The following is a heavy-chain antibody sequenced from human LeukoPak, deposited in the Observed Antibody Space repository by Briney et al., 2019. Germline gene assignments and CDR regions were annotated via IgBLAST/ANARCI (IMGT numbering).Heavy chain of an antibody. CDR1: GGSISSSSYY. Sequence: SETLSLTCTVSGGSISSSSYYWGWIRQPPGKGLEWIGSIYYSGSTYYNPSLKSRVTMSIDTSTNQFSLSLSSVTAADTAVYYCARESGNYGSGNYYDHYWGQGLLVTVSS. J-gene: IGHJ4*02. CDR2: IYYSGST. CDR3: ARESGNYGSGNYYDHY. V-gene: IGHV4-39*07. D-gene: IGHD3-10*01.